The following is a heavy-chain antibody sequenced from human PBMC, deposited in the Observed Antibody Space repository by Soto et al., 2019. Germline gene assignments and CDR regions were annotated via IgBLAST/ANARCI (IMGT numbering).Heavy chain of an antibody. CDR2: IFSNDEK. CDR3: ARTASSGWYNRYFDL. J-gene: IGHJ2*01. V-gene: IGHV2-26*01. CDR1: GFALSNARMG. Sequence: QVTLKESGPVLVKPTETLTLTCTVSGFALSNARMGVSWIRQPPGKALEWLAHIFSNDEKSYSTSLKSRLTISKDTSKSQVVLTMTNMDPVDTATYYCARTASSGWYNRYFDLWGRGTLVTVSS. D-gene: IGHD6-19*01.